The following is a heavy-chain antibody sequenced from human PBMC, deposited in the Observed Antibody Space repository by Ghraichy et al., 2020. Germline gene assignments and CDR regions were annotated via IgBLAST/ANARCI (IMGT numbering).Heavy chain of an antibody. CDR3: ARKGWIDIVVVPAAISSSGGIDY. D-gene: IGHD2-2*01. Sequence: SETLSLTCAVYGGSFSGYYWSWIRQPPGKGLEWIGEINHSGSTNYNPSLKSRVTISVDTSKNQFSLKLSSVTAADTAVYYCARKGWIDIVVVPAAISSSGGIDYWGQGTLVTVSS. J-gene: IGHJ4*02. CDR2: INHSGST. V-gene: IGHV4-34*01. CDR1: GGSFSGYY.